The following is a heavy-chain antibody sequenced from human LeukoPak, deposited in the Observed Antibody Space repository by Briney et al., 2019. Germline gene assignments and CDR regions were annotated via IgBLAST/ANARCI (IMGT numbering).Heavy chain of an antibody. CDR3: ARDPPVYCSGGSCYGDY. V-gene: IGHV1-18*01. D-gene: IGHD2-15*01. Sequence: ASVKVSCKASGYTFTSYGFSWVRQAPGQGLEWMGWISAYNGNTNYAQKLQGRVTMTTDTSTSTAYMELRSLRSDDTAVYYCARDPPVYCSGGSCYGDYWGQGTLVTVSS. CDR1: GYTFTSYG. J-gene: IGHJ4*02. CDR2: ISAYNGNT.